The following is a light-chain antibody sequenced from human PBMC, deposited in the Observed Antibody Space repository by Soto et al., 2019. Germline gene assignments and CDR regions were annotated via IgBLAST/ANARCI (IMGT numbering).Light chain of an antibody. V-gene: IGKV3D-20*02. Sequence: EIVLTQSPGTLSLSPGETAPLSCKASQSVTSNYLAWYQHKPGQAPRLLIYDASSRATGIPDRFSGSGSATDFTLTISSLEPEDFAVYYCQQRSNWPITFGQGTRLEIK. CDR1: QSVTSNY. CDR2: DAS. J-gene: IGKJ5*01. CDR3: QQRSNWPIT.